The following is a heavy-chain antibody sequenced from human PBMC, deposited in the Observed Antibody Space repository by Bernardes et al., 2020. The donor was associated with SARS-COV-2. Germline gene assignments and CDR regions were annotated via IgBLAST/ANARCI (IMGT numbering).Heavy chain of an antibody. D-gene: IGHD1-26*01. CDR3: ARTLRVGAYLDAFDI. Sequence: VGSLSLSCAASGFTFSTYSMNWVRQAPGKGLEWVSYISGSRQTIYYADSVKGRFTISRDNAKNSLYLQMKSLRAEDTAIYYCARTLRVGAYLDAFDIWSQGKMVTVSS. CDR1: GFTFSTYS. J-gene: IGHJ3*02. CDR2: ISGSRQTI. V-gene: IGHV3-48*04.